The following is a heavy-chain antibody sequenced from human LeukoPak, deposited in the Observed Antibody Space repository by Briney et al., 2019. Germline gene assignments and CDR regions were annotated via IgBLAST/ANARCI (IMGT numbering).Heavy chain of an antibody. V-gene: IGHV1-8*01. CDR3: ARGPWRVQIAVAGTGDY. D-gene: IGHD6-19*01. CDR2: MNPNSGNT. J-gene: IGHJ4*02. CDR1: VYTFPSYV. Sequence: ASVKVSCKASVYTFPSYVINWVRPATARGLAWMGWMNPNSGNTGYAQKFQGRVTMTRNTSISTAYMELSSLRSEDTAVSYCARGPWRVQIAVAGTGDYWGQGTLVTVPS.